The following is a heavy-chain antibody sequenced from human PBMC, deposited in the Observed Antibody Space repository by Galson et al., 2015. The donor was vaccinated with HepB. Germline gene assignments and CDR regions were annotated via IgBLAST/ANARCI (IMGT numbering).Heavy chain of an antibody. CDR1: GGSISSSSYY. D-gene: IGHD2-15*01. Sequence: ETLSLTCTVSGGSISSSSYYWGWIRQPPGKGLEWIGSIYYSGSTYYNPSLKSRVTISVDTSKNQFSLKLSSVTAADTAVYYCARVSSPKPFGGRGYFDYWGQGTLVTVSS. CDR2: IYYSGST. CDR3: ARVSSPKPFGGRGYFDY. J-gene: IGHJ4*02. V-gene: IGHV4-39*07.